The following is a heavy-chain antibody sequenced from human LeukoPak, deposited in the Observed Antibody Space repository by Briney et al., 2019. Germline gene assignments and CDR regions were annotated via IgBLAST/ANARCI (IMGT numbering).Heavy chain of an antibody. Sequence: GGSLRLSCAASGFTFSSYLMSWVRQAPGKGLEWVSTISASGGSTYYADSVKGRFTTSRDNPKNTLLLQMNSLRAEDTAVYYCAKPGYITSGWFDYWGQGALVTVST. CDR3: AKPGYITSGWFDY. J-gene: IGHJ5*01. CDR1: GFTFSSYL. D-gene: IGHD1-14*01. CDR2: ISASGGST. V-gene: IGHV3-23*01.